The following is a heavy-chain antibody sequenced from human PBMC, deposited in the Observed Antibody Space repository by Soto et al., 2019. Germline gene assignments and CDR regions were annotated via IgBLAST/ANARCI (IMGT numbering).Heavy chain of an antibody. V-gene: IGHV1-18*01. D-gene: IGHD6-6*01. CDR2: ISAHNGNT. CDR3: ARGRDGDY. J-gene: IGHJ4*02. Sequence: QVHLVQSGAEVKKPGASVKVSCQGSGYAFTTYGITWVRQAPGQGLEWMGWISAHNGNTNYAQKLQGRVTVTRDTSTSTVYMEMRSLRYDDTAVYDCARGRDGDYWGQGALVTVSS. CDR1: GYAFTTYG.